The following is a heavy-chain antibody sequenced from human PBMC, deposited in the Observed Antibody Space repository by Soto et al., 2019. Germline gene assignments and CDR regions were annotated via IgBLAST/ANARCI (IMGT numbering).Heavy chain of an antibody. CDR3: VTPRGFSYGYFDY. CDR2: VNHSGEA. V-gene: IGHV4-34*01. J-gene: IGHJ4*02. CDR1: GGSFRNYY. D-gene: IGHD5-18*01. Sequence: SETLSLTCGVYGGSFRNYYWIWVRQPPGKGLEWIGEVNHSGEATYNPSLKSRVTISVDTSKNQFSLNLTSVSAADTAVYYCVTPRGFSYGYFDYWGQGTLVTVSS.